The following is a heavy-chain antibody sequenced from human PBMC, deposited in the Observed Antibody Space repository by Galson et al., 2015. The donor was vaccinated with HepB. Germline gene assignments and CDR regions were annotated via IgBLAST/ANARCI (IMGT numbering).Heavy chain of an antibody. CDR1: GVSISSTTYY. J-gene: IGHJ4*02. CDR2: FSYRGTT. CDR3: ARGTAYFDY. Sequence: LSLTCTVSGVSISSTTYYWAWIRQPPGKGLEWIGSFSYRGTTYYNPSLKSRLTISVDMSKNQFSLKLSSVTASDPAVYYCARGTAYFDYWGQGTLVTVSS. D-gene: IGHD3-10*01. V-gene: IGHV4-39*01.